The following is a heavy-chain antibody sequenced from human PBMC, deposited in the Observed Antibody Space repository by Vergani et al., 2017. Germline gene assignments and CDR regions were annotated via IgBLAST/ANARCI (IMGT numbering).Heavy chain of an antibody. V-gene: IGHV1-69*01. Sequence: QVQLVQSGAEVKKPGSSVKVSCKASGGTFSSYAISWVRQAPGQGLEWMGGIIPIFGTANYAQKFQGRVTITADEPTSTDYMELSSLRSEDTAVYYCARFGMTIFGVVTSDAFDIWGQGTMVTVSS. CDR3: ARFGMTIFGVVTSDAFDI. D-gene: IGHD3-3*01. J-gene: IGHJ3*02. CDR1: GGTFSSYA. CDR2: IIPIFGTA.